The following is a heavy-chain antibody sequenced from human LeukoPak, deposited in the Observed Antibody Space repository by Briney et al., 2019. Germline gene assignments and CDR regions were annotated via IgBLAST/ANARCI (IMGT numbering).Heavy chain of an antibody. Sequence: GGSQRLSCAASGFTFSSYSMNWVRQAPGKGLEWVSYISSSSTIYYADSVKGRFTISRDYAKNSLYLQMNSLRAEDTAVYYCARDSYGDYVQDVWGQGTTVTVSS. V-gene: IGHV3-48*01. CDR2: ISSSSTI. CDR3: ARDSYGDYVQDV. D-gene: IGHD4-17*01. J-gene: IGHJ6*02. CDR1: GFTFSSYS.